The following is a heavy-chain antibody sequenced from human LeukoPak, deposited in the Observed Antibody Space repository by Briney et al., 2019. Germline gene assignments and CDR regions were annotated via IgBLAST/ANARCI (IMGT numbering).Heavy chain of an antibody. Sequence: SVKVSCKASGGTFSSYAISWVRQAPGQGLEWMGGIIPIFGTANYAQKFQGRVTITTDESTSTAYMELSSLRSEDTAVYYCARDLQAGSLGYYYYYMDVWGKGTTVTVSS. J-gene: IGHJ6*03. CDR2: IIPIFGTA. CDR3: ARDLQAGSLGYYYYYMDV. D-gene: IGHD1-26*01. CDR1: GGTFSSYA. V-gene: IGHV1-69*05.